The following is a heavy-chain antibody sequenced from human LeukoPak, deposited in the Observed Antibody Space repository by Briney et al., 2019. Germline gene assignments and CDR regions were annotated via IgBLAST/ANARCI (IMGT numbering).Heavy chain of an antibody. CDR2: SRRKSMSHTP. D-gene: IGHD3-16*01. J-gene: IGHJ4*02. V-gene: IGHV3-72*01. CDR1: GLTLSDHI. CDR3: AREGWGGYFDY. Sequence: PGGSLTLSCTASGLTLSDHIIDWVRQAPGKGLEGVGRSRRKSMSHTPEYAASVKGRFTLSRDDSQNSLYLQMHSRRAEDTAVYYCAREGWGGYFDYWGQGTLVTVSS.